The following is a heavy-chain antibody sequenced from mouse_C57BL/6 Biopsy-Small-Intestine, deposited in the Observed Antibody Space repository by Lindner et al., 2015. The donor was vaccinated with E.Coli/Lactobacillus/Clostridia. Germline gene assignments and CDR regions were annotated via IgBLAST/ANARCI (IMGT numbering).Heavy chain of an antibody. V-gene: IGHV1-82*01. J-gene: IGHJ2*01. D-gene: IGHD1-1*01. CDR1: GYAFSSSW. Sequence: VQLQESGPELVKPGASVKISCKASGYAFSSSWMSWVKQRPGKGLEWIGRIYPGDGDTNYNGKFKGKATLTADKSSSTAYMQLSSLTSEDSAVYFCARGGYGSSYDYWGQGTTLTVSS. CDR3: ARGGYGSSYDY. CDR2: IYPGDGDT.